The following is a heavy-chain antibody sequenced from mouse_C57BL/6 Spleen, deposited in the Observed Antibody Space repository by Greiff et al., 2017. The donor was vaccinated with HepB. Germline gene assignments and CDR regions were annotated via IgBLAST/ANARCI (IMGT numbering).Heavy chain of an antibody. CDR3: TRPITTVVAMDY. CDR2: IDPETGGT. CDR1: GYTFTDYE. D-gene: IGHD1-1*01. Sequence: VQLQQSGAELVRPGASVTLSCKASGYTFTDYEMHWVKQTPVHGLEWIGAIDPETGGTAYNQKFKGKAILTADKSSSTAYMELRSLTSEDSAVYYWTRPITTVVAMDYWGQGTTLTVSS. J-gene: IGHJ2*01. V-gene: IGHV1-15*01.